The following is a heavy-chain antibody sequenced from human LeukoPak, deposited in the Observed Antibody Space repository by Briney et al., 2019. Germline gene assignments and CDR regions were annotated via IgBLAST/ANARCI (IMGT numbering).Heavy chain of an antibody. V-gene: IGHV1-69*06. CDR1: GGTFSSYA. D-gene: IGHD2-2*01. CDR3: ARDRGDIVVVPAAIWFDP. Sequence: ASVKVSCKASGGTFSSYAISWVRQAPGPGLEWMGGIIPIFGTANYAQKFQGRVTITADKSTSTAYMELSSLRSEDTAVYYCARDRGDIVVVPAAIWFDPWGQGTLVTVSS. CDR2: IIPIFGTA. J-gene: IGHJ5*02.